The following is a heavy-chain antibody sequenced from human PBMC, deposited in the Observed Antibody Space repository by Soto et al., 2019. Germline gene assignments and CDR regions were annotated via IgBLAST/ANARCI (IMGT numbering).Heavy chain of an antibody. D-gene: IGHD1-26*01. V-gene: IGHV1-69*02. J-gene: IGHJ4*02. CDR3: ARRGSGSYYGGDS. CDR2: IIPILGIA. Sequence: QVQLVQSGAEVKKPGSSVKVSCKASGGTFSSYTISWVRQAPGQGLEWMGRIIPILGIANYAQKFQGRVTXTXDXXTSTAYMELSSLRSEDTAVYYCARRGSGSYYGGDSWGQGTLVTVSS. CDR1: GGTFSSYT.